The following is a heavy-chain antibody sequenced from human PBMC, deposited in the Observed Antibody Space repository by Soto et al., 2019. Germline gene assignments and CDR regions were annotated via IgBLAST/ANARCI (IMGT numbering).Heavy chain of an antibody. CDR3: ARERVLRYFDWLLYHDAFDI. CDR1: GYTFTGYY. CDR2: INPNSGGT. Sequence: QVQLVQSGAEAKKPGASVKVSCKASGYTFTGYYMHWVRQAPGQELEWMGWINPNSGGTNYAQKFQGWVTMTRDTSISTAYMELSRLRSDDTAVYYCARERVLRYFDWLLYHDAFDIWGQGTMVTVSS. D-gene: IGHD3-9*01. V-gene: IGHV1-2*04. J-gene: IGHJ3*02.